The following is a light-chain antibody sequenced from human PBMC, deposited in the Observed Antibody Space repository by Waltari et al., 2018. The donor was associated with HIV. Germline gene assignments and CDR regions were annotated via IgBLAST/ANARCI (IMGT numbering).Light chain of an antibody. CDR2: QDS. CDR3: QAWDSSTVWV. Sequence: SYELTKPPSVSVSPGQTASITCSGDKLGDKYACWYQQKPGQSPVLVIYQDSKRPSGFPVRFSGSISGNTATLTISGTQAMDEADYYCQAWDSSTVWVFGGGTKLTVL. V-gene: IGLV3-1*01. J-gene: IGLJ3*02. CDR1: KLGDKY.